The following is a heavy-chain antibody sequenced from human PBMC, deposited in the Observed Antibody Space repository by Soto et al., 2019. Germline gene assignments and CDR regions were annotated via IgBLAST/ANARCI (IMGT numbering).Heavy chain of an antibody. J-gene: IGHJ6*02. Sequence: ESGGNLVQPGKSLRLSRAASGFIFDDYAMHWVRQVPGKGLEWVSAISWNSGTIAYADTVKGRFTISRDNDKNSLYLQMNSLRIEATALYYCAKDRESSSVWYCMDVWGQGATVTVSS. CDR1: GFIFDDYA. CDR3: AKDRESSSVWYCMDV. D-gene: IGHD2-2*01. CDR2: ISWNSGTI. V-gene: IGHV3-9*01.